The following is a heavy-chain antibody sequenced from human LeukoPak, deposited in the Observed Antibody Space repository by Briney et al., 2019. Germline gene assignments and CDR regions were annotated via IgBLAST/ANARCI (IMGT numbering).Heavy chain of an antibody. Sequence: SETLSLTCAVYGGSFSAYYWSWIRQPPGKGLEWIGEVNHSGSTKYNPSLKSRVTISVDTSKNQFSLKLSSVTAADTAVYYCAREGAYYDSSGTSDYWGQGTLVTVSS. J-gene: IGHJ4*02. CDR1: GGSFSAYY. V-gene: IGHV4-34*01. CDR2: VNHSGST. D-gene: IGHD3-22*01. CDR3: AREGAYYDSSGTSDY.